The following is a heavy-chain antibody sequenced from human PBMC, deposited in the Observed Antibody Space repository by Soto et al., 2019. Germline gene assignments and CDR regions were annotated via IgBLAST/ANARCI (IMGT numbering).Heavy chain of an antibody. V-gene: IGHV4-39*07. D-gene: IGHD1-1*01. Sequence: SETLSLTCTVSGGSINNSSFYWGWVRQPPGKRLEWIGSIYYSGSAYYNPSLKSRLTISVDTSKNQFSLKLSSVTAADTAVYYCARDDDDLEAFDIWGQGTMVTVSS. CDR3: ARDDDDLEAFDI. J-gene: IGHJ3*02. CDR2: IYYSGSA. CDR1: GGSINNSSFY.